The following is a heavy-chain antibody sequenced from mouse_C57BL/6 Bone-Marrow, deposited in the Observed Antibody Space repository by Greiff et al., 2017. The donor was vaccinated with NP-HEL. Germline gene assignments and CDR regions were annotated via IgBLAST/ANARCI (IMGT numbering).Heavy chain of an antibody. CDR2: ISSGSSTN. CDR1: GFTFSDYG. D-gene: IGHD1-1*01. CDR3: ARPGATRRGFAY. J-gene: IGHJ3*01. Sequence: VQLQQSGGGLVKPGGSLKLSCAASGFTFSDYGMHWVRQAPEKGLEWVAYISSGSSTNYYADTVKGRFTISRDNAKNTLFLQMTSLRSEDTAMYYCARPGATRRGFAYWDQGTLVTVSA. V-gene: IGHV5-17*01.